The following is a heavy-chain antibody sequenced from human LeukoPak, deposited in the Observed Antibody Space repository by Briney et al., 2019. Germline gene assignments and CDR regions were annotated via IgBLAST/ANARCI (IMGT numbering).Heavy chain of an antibody. J-gene: IGHJ1*01. CDR1: GGSISSYY. CDR2: VSYSGTT. D-gene: IGHD4-17*01. V-gene: IGHV4-59*01. Sequence: PSETLSLTCSVSGGSISSYYWSWIRQPPGKGLEWLGCVSYSGTTKHSPSLKSRVTISVDTSKSQFSLKLTSVTAADTAVYYCARGNGDYVEYFQHWGQGTLVTVSS. CDR3: ARGNGDYVEYFQH.